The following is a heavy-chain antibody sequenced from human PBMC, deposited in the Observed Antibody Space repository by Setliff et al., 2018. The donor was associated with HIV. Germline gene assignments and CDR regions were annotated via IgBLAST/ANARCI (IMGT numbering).Heavy chain of an antibody. Sequence: GESLKISCAGSGFTFRDYWMHWVRQTPGKGLVWAARIDNDGRDTDYADFVGGRFTISRDNTKNTLFLHMKSLRAEDMAVYYCARDLNWAFDYWGQGILVTVSS. D-gene: IGHD1-1*01. J-gene: IGHJ4*02. V-gene: IGHV3-74*01. CDR2: IDNDGRDT. CDR3: ARDLNWAFDY. CDR1: GFTFRDYW.